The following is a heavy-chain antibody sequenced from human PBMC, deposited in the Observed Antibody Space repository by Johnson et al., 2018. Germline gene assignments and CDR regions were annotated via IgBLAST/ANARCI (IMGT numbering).Heavy chain of an antibody. CDR2: RSYDGSNK. CDR3: AKDWEIAAGGTGGYFHH. J-gene: IGHJ1*01. Sequence: QVQLVQSGGGVVQPGRSLRLSCAASGFTFSAYGIHWVRQAPGQGLEWVAVRSYDGSNKYFADSVKGRFTISRDKSKNTLYLQMNSRRAEDTAVYYCAKDWEIAAGGTGGYFHHWGQGTLVTVSS. CDR1: GFTFSAYG. D-gene: IGHD6-13*01. V-gene: IGHV3-30*18.